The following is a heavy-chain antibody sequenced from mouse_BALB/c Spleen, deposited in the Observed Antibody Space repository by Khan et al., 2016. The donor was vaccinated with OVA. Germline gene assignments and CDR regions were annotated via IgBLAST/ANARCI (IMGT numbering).Heavy chain of an antibody. D-gene: IGHD2-2*01. J-gene: IGHJ3*01. CDR1: GYAFTSYI. CDR2: IDPYTGGT. CDR3: ARGGYGGLAY. V-gene: IGHV1S135*01. Sequence: VQLQQSGPELVKPGASVKVSCKASGYAFTSYIMYWVKQSHGKSLEWIGYIDPYTGGTSYNQKFKGKVTLTVDKSSTTAYMHLNSLTSEDSTVYYCARGGYGGLAYWGQGTLVTVSA.